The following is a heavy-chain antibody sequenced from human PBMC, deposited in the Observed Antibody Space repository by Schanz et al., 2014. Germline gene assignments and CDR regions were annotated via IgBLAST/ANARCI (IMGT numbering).Heavy chain of an antibody. D-gene: IGHD2-15*01. CDR2: ISGTGGDDT. CDR1: GFSFGTYA. Sequence: EVHLLESGGGLVQPGGSLRLSCAASGFSFGTYAMSWVRQAPGKGLLWVSSISGTGGDDTYYADSVKGRFTISRDNSKNTLYLQMNSLRAEDTAVYYCAKTPREYCNYDNCPNWFDSWGQGTLXSVSS. CDR3: AKTPREYCNYDNCPNWFDS. V-gene: IGHV3-23*01. J-gene: IGHJ5*01.